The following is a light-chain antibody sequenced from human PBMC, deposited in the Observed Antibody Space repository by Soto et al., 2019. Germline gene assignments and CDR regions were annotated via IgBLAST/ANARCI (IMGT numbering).Light chain of an antibody. J-gene: IGKJ1*01. Sequence: DIQMTQSPSTLSATAGGRFTITCRASQSISSWLAWYKHKPGKAPKLLIYDASNLDSGVPSSLSGSGSGTEFSLTISNLKPDDCATYYCQQYENYWTFGQGTKVDIK. CDR1: QSISSW. CDR2: DAS. V-gene: IGKV1-5*01. CDR3: QQYENYWT.